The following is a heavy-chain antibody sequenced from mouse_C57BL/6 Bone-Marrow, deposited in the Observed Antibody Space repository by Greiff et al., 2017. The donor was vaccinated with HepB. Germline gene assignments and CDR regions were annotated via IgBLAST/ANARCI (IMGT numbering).Heavy chain of an antibody. V-gene: IGHV1-26*01. CDR3: ARSPIYYDYDGDY. Sequence: EVQLQQSGPELVKPGASVKISCKASGYTFTDYYMNWVKQSHGKSLEWIGDINPNNGGTSYNQKFKGKATLTVDKSSSTAYMELRSLTSEDSAVYYCARSPIYYDYDGDYWGQGTTLTVSS. CDR1: GYTFTDYY. J-gene: IGHJ2*01. CDR2: INPNNGGT. D-gene: IGHD2-4*01.